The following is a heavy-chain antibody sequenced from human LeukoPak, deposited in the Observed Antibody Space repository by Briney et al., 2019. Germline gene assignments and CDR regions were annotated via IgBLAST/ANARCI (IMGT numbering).Heavy chain of an antibody. CDR3: ARDDPDTAMVLTDY. V-gene: IGHV1-18*01. CDR1: GYTFTSYG. J-gene: IGHJ4*02. D-gene: IGHD5-18*01. CDR2: ISAYNGNT. Sequence: ASVKVSCKASGYTFTSYGISWVRQAPGQGLEWMGWISAYNGNTNYAQKLQGRVTVTTDTSTSTAYMELRSLRSDDTAVYYCARDDPDTAMVLTDYWGQGTLVTVSS.